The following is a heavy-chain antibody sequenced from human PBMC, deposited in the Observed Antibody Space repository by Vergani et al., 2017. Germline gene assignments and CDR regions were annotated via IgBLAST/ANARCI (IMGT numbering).Heavy chain of an antibody. CDR3: AKEVQRWLVGVFDY. CDR1: GFTFSSYW. CDR2: IKQDGSEK. Sequence: EVQLVESGGGLVQPGGSLRLSCAASGFTFSSYWMSWVRQAPGKGLEWVANIKQDGSEKYYVDSVKGRFTISRDNAKNSLYLQMNSLRAEDTAVYYCAKEVQRWLVGVFDYWGQGTLVTVSS. V-gene: IGHV3-7*03. D-gene: IGHD6-19*01. J-gene: IGHJ4*02.